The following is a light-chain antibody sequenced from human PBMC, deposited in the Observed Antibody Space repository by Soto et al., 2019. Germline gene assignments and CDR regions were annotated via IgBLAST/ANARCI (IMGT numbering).Light chain of an antibody. CDR1: QSISSY. CDR2: AAS. J-gene: IGKJ2*01. V-gene: IGKV1-39*01. Sequence: DRVTITCRASQSISSYLNWYQQKPGKAPKLLIYAASSLQSGVPSRFSGSGSGTDFTLTISSLQPEDFATYYCQQSYSTRYTFGQGTKLEIK. CDR3: QQSYSTRYT.